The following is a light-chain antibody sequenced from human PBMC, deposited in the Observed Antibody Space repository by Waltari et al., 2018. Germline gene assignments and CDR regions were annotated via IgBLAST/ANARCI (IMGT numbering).Light chain of an antibody. V-gene: IGKV1-16*01. CDR2: AAS. CDR1: PGLGDS. CDR3: QQYARRPMT. J-gene: IGKJ5*01. Sequence: SEMTQSPSSLSASVGDTVPISCRASPGLGDSVAWFQQRPGSAPKSLIYAASRLESGVSSRFSGSRSGTNVTLTVNSLQPEDSAVYYCQQYARRPMTIGQGTRLEIK.